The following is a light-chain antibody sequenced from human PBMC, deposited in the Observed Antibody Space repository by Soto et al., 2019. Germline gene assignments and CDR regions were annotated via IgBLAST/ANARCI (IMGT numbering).Light chain of an antibody. Sequence: QSVLTQPPSVSSASGLKVTISCSGSTSNIGNNYVSWYQQLPGTAPKLLIYDNNRRPSGIPDRFSASKSVTSATLGITGLQTGDEADYYCATWDSSLSGGVFGGGTKLTVL. CDR1: TSNIGNNY. J-gene: IGLJ3*02. CDR2: DNN. V-gene: IGLV1-51*01. CDR3: ATWDSSLSGGV.